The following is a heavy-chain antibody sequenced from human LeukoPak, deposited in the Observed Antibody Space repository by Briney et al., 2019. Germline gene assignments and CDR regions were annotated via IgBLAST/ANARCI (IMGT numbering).Heavy chain of an antibody. V-gene: IGHV3-23*01. CDR3: VKDRLGSGTNRDAFDI. Sequence: GESLRLSCATSGFTFSSSTFGSYTMNWVRQAPGKGLEWVSAISGTGRSTYYADSVKGRFTISRDNSKNTLYLQMNNLRADDTAIYYCVKDRLGSGTNRDAFDIWGQGTMVTVSS. CDR1: GFTFSSSTFGSYT. J-gene: IGHJ3*02. D-gene: IGHD1-14*01. CDR2: ISGTGRST.